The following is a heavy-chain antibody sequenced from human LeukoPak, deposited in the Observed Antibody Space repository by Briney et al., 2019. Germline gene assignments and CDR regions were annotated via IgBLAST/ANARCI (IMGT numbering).Heavy chain of an antibody. J-gene: IGHJ4*02. CDR1: GGSISSRIHY. CDR3: ARGYVVVIGTFVSVNPQVDH. CDR2: IYFTGNT. V-gene: IGHV4-39*01. D-gene: IGHD2-21*01. Sequence: SETLSLTCTVSGGSISSRIHYWGWIRQPPGKGLEWIGSIYFTGNTYYNPSLKSRVTISVDTSKNQFSLKLSSVTAADTAVYYCARGYVVVIGTFVSVNPQVDHWGRGTLVTVSS.